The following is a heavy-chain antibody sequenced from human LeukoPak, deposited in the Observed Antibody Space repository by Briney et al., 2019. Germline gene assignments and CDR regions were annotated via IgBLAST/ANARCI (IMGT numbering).Heavy chain of an antibody. D-gene: IGHD3-22*01. CDR2: IYYSGST. CDR3: ARSSVPYYYYNYSMDV. CDR1: GGSISSSSYY. Sequence: KPSETLSLTCTVSGGSISSSSYYWGWIRQPPGKGLEWIGSIYYSGSTYYNPSLKSRVTISVDTSKNQFSLKLSSVTAADTAVYYCARSSVPYYYYNYSMDVWGNGTTVTVSS. J-gene: IGHJ6*03. V-gene: IGHV4-39*07.